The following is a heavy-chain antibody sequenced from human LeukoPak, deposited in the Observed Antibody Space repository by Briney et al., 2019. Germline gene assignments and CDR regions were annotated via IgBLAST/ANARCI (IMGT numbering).Heavy chain of an antibody. Sequence: GESLKISCKGSGYTFTSYWIGWVRQMPGKGLEWMGIIYPGDSDTRYSPAFQGQVTISADKSITTAYLQWSSLKASGTAMYYCARAFDSSSYYFDYWGQGTLVTVSS. CDR3: ARAFDSSSYYFDY. CDR2: IYPGDSDT. CDR1: GYTFTSYW. J-gene: IGHJ4*02. D-gene: IGHD3-22*01. V-gene: IGHV5-51*01.